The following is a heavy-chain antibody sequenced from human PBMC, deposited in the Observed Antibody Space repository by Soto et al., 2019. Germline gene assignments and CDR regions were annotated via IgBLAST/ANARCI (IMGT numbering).Heavy chain of an antibody. V-gene: IGHV3-23*01. Sequence: HPGGSLRLSCAASGFTFSSYAMSWVRQAPGKGLEWVSAISGSGGSTYYADSVKGRFTISRDNSKNTLYLQMNSLRAEDTAVYYCAKLQSMTTVTTLDYWGQGTLVTVSS. J-gene: IGHJ4*02. CDR3: AKLQSMTTVTTLDY. CDR1: GFTFSSYA. CDR2: ISGSGGST. D-gene: IGHD4-17*01.